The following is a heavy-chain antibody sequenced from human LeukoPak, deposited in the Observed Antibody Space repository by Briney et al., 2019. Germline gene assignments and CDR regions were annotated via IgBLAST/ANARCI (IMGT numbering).Heavy chain of an antibody. CDR2: ISGSSGST. CDR1: GFTFSSYA. CDR3: AKRGVRGVHISGWFDP. Sequence: GGSLRLSCAASGFTFSSYAMSWVRQAPGKGLEWVSAISGSSGSTYYADSVKGRFTISRDNSKNTLYLQMNSLRAEDTAVYYCAKRGVRGVHISGWFDPWGQGTLVTVSS. D-gene: IGHD3-10*01. J-gene: IGHJ5*02. V-gene: IGHV3-23*01.